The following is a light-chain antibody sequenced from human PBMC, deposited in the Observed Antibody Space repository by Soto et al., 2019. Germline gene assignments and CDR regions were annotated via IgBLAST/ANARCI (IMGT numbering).Light chain of an antibody. J-gene: IGLJ1*01. CDR1: SSNIGSNT. Sequence: QPVLTQPPSASGTPGQRVTISCSGSSSNIGSNTVTWYQQLPGTAPKLLIYSNNQRPSGVPDRFSGSKSGTSASLAISGLQSEDEADYYCAAWDDSLNGRGVFGTGTQLTVL. CDR3: AAWDDSLNGRGV. CDR2: SNN. V-gene: IGLV1-44*01.